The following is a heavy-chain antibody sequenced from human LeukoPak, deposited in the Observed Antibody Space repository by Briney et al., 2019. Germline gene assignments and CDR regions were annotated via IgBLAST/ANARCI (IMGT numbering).Heavy chain of an antibody. Sequence: GGSLRLSCAASGFTVSSNYMSWVRQAPGKGLEWVSVIYSGGSTYYADSVKGRFTISRDNSKNTLYLQMNSLRAEDTAVYYCAKSFGYSRSWFDYWGQGTLVTVSS. D-gene: IGHD6-13*01. CDR3: AKSFGYSRSWFDY. CDR1: GFTVSSNY. V-gene: IGHV3-53*01. J-gene: IGHJ4*02. CDR2: IYSGGST.